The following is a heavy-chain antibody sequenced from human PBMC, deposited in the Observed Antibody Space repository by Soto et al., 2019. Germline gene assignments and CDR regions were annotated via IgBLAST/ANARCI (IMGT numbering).Heavy chain of an antibody. D-gene: IGHD3-3*01. V-gene: IGHV1-69*06. CDR3: ARAIKRLEVNYYFGY. CDR1: GSTFNNFA. CDR2: IVVMSNAA. J-gene: IGHJ4*02. Sequence: QVVLQQSGAEVKEPGSSVRLSCQVSGSTFNNFAFSWVRQAPGQGPEWSGGIVVMSNAADYSQRFQDRVMITADTSTSTLYMELGSLTFDDTAVYYCARAIKRLEVNYYFGYWGQGTLVTVSS.